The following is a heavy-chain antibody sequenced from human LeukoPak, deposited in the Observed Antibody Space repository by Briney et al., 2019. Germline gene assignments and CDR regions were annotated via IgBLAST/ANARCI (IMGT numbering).Heavy chain of an antibody. V-gene: IGHV1-2*02. CDR3: ARTHYDSSGYYSVQLFDY. CDR2: INPNSGGT. CDR1: GYTFTGYY. D-gene: IGHD3-22*01. J-gene: IGHJ4*02. Sequence: GASVNVSCKASGYTFTGYYMHWVRQAPGQGLEWMGWINPNSGGTNYAQKFQGRVTMTRDTSISTAYMELSRLRSDDTAVYYCARTHYDSSGYYSVQLFDYWGQGTLVTVSS.